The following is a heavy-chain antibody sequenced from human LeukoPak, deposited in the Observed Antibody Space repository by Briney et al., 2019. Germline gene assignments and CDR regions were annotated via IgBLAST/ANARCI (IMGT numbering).Heavy chain of an antibody. V-gene: IGHV3-15*07. CDR2: IKSEVDGGTI. J-gene: IGHJ4*02. Sequence: GGSLRLSCVASGFTFSGAWMHWVRQAPGKGLEWVGRIKSEVDGGTIDYAAPVKGRFIISREDSKNTMFLQMNNLKTEDTAVYYCIADTPPRNPYGLDYWGQGTLVTVSS. CDR3: IADTPPRNPYGLDY. CDR1: GFTFSGAW. D-gene: IGHD1-14*01.